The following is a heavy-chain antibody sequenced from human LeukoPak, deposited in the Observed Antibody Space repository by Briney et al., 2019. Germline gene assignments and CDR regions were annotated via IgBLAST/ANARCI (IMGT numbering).Heavy chain of an antibody. CDR2: IDPSGGST. Sequence: ASVKVSCNASGYXFTRYYMHWVRQAPGQGLEWMGIIDPSGGSTSYAQKFQGGVTMTRDATTSTVYLELSSLRSEDTAVYYCARDFGEMPNYWGQGTLVTVSS. J-gene: IGHJ4*02. D-gene: IGHD5-24*01. CDR3: ARDFGEMPNY. V-gene: IGHV1-46*01. CDR1: GYXFTRYY.